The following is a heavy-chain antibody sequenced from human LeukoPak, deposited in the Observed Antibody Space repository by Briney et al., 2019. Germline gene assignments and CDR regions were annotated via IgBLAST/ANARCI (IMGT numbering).Heavy chain of an antibody. CDR2: ISSNGGST. J-gene: IGHJ4*02. Sequence: GGSLRLSCAASGFTFSSYAMHWVRQAPGKGLEYVSAISSNGGSTYYANSVKGRFTISRDNSKNTLYLQMNSLKTEDTAVYYCTRRAKDSSGYYYTFFDYWGQGTLVTVSS. CDR3: TRRAKDSSGYYYTFFDY. CDR1: GFTFSSYA. V-gene: IGHV3-64*01. D-gene: IGHD3-22*01.